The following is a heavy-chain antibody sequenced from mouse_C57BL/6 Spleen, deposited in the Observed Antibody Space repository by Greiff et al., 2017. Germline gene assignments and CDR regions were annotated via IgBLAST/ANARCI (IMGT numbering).Heavy chain of an antibody. Sequence: EVKLVESGGGLVKPGGSLKLSCAASGFTFSSYAMSWVRQTPEKRLEWVATISDGGSYTYYPDNVKGRFTISRDNAKNNLYLQMSHLKSEDTAMYYCARGTLYYGSSYEGYFDVWGTGTTVTVSS. CDR3: ARGTLYYGSSYEGYFDV. J-gene: IGHJ1*03. V-gene: IGHV5-4*03. D-gene: IGHD1-1*01. CDR1: GFTFSSYA. CDR2: ISDGGSYT.